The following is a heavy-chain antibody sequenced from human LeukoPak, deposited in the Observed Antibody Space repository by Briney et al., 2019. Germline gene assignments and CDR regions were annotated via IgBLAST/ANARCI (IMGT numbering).Heavy chain of an antibody. CDR2: INPNSGGT. CDR3: CGSSLAGSDGMDA. V-gene: IGHV1-2*02. D-gene: IGHD6-19*01. Sequence: ASVKVSCKASGYTSTGYYMHWVRQAPGQGLEWMGWINPNSGGTNYAQKFQGRVTMTRDSSISTAYMELSRLRSDDTAVYYCCGSSLAGSDGMDAWGQGTTVTVSS. CDR1: GYTSTGYY. J-gene: IGHJ6*02.